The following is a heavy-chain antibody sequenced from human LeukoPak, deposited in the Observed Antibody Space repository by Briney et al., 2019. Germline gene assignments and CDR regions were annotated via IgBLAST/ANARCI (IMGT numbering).Heavy chain of an antibody. CDR3: ARHYYGSGTDYYFDY. V-gene: IGHV1-24*01. CDR2: FDPEDGET. D-gene: IGHD3-10*01. Sequence: ASVKVPCKVSGYTLTELSMHWVRQAPGKGLEWMGGFDPEDGETIYAQKFQGRVTMTEDTSTDTAYMELSSLRSEDTAVYYCARHYYGSGTDYYFDYWGQGTLVTVSS. CDR1: GYTLTELS. J-gene: IGHJ4*02.